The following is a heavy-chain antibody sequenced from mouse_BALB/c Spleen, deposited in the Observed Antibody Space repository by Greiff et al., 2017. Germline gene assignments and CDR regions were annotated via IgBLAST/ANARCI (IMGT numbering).Heavy chain of an antibody. Sequence: EVQGVESGGGLVKPGGSLKLSCAASGFTFSSYAMSWVRQSPEKRLEWVAEISSGGSYTYYPDTVTGRFTISRDNAKNTLYLEMSSLRSEDTAMYYCARANLYYFDYWGQGTTLTVSS. CDR1: GFTFSSYA. CDR2: ISSGGSYT. V-gene: IGHV5-9-4*01. CDR3: ARANLYYFDY. J-gene: IGHJ2*01. D-gene: IGHD6-1*01.